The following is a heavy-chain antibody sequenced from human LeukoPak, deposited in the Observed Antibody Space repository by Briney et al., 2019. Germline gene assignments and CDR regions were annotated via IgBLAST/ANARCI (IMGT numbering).Heavy chain of an antibody. V-gene: IGHV4-34*01. CDR1: GGSFSGYY. D-gene: IGHD4-23*01. J-gene: IGHJ4*02. CDR2: INHSGST. CDR3: ARNGGNSDYDY. Sequence: SETLSLTCAVYGGSFSGYYWSWIRQPPGKGLEWIGEINHSGSTNYNPSLKSRVTISVDTSKNQFSLKLSSVTAADTAVYYCARNGGNSDYDYWGQGTLVTVSA.